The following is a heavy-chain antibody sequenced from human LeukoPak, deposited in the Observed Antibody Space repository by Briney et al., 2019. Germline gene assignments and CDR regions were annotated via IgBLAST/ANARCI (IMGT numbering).Heavy chain of an antibody. CDR3: ARWAAAGRLYNWFDP. CDR2: IYCSGST. Sequence: SQTLSLTCTVSGGSISSGGYYWSWIRQHPGKGLEWIGYIYCSGSTYYNPSLKSRVTISVDTSKNQFSLKLSSVTAADTAVYYCARWAAAGRLYNWFDPWGQGTLVTVSS. J-gene: IGHJ5*02. D-gene: IGHD6-13*01. V-gene: IGHV4-30-4*08. CDR1: GGSISSGGYY.